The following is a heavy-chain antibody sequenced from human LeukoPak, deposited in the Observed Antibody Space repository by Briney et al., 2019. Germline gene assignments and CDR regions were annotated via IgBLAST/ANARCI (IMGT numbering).Heavy chain of an antibody. V-gene: IGHV4-61*02. J-gene: IGHJ4*02. CDR3: AREGIRYFDY. Sequence: PSETLSLTCTVSGGSISSGSYYWSWIRQPAGKGLEWIGRIYTSGSTNYNPSLKSRVTISVDTSKNQFSLKLSSVTAADTAVYYCAREGIRYFDYWGQGTLVTVSS. CDR2: IYTSGST. D-gene: IGHD5-18*01. CDR1: GGSISSGSYY.